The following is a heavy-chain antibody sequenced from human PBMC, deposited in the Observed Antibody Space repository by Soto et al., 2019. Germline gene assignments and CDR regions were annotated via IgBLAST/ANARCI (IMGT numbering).Heavy chain of an antibody. V-gene: IGHV3-23*01. J-gene: IGHJ6*02. D-gene: IGHD2-2*01. CDR1: GFTFSSYA. Sequence: PGGSLRLSCAASGFTFSSYAMKWVRQAPGKGLEWVSLIGESGTPTYYADSVKGRFTISRDNSGNTLFLEMYSLRAEDTAVYYCARYLPGVRYYGIDVWGQGTTVTVSS. CDR3: ARYLPGVRYYGIDV. CDR2: IGESGTPT.